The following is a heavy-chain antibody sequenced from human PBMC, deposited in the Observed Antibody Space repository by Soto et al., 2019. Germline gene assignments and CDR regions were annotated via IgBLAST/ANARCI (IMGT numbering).Heavy chain of an antibody. J-gene: IGHJ4*02. Sequence: QLQLQESGPGLVKPSETLSLTCTVSGGSISRSSYFWGWIRQPPGKGLEWIGSIYYSGNTYYNPSLKSRVPISVDTSKSQFSLKLSSVTTADTAVYYCARHDYGGFGLWGQGTLVTVSS. CDR3: ARHDYGGFGL. D-gene: IGHD4-17*01. CDR1: GGSISRSSYF. CDR2: IYYSGNT. V-gene: IGHV4-39*01.